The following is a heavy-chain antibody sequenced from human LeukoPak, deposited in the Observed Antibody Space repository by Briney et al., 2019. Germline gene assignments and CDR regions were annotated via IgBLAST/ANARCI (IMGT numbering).Heavy chain of an antibody. J-gene: IGHJ1*01. CDR1: GGSISSYY. Sequence: SETLSLTCTVSGGSISSYYWSWIRQPAGKGLEWIGRIYTSGSTNYNPSLKSRVTMSVDTSKNQFSLKLSSVTAADTAVYYCARMGYYYDSSGYWEYFQHWGQGTLVTVSS. CDR2: IYTSGST. V-gene: IGHV4-4*07. CDR3: ARMGYYYDSSGYWEYFQH. D-gene: IGHD3-22*01.